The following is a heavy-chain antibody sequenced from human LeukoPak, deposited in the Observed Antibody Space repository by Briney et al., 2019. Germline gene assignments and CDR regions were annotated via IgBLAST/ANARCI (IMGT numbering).Heavy chain of an antibody. CDR3: ARVQPYYYYYYMDV. V-gene: IGHV5-51*01. CDR2: IYPGDSDT. CDR1: GYRFTSYW. Sequence: GESLKISFKGSGYRFTSYWIGWVRPMPGKGLEWMGIIYPGDSDTRYSPSFQGQVTISADKSISTAYLQWSSLQASDTAMYYCARVQPYYYYYYMDVWGKGTTVTVSS. D-gene: IGHD1-1*01. J-gene: IGHJ6*03.